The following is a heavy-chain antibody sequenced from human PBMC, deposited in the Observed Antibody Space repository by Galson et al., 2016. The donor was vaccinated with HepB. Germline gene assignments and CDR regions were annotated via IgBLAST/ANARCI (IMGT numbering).Heavy chain of an antibody. CDR1: GFTFIRHN. D-gene: IGHD2-2*02. Sequence: SLRLSCAASGFTFIRHNMDWVRQAPGKGLEWVASIGRSGPYYADSVKGRFAISRDNTKNLLFLQMSSLRAEDTAVYYCARADVVVPATIRLGYYYGMDVWGQGTTVTVSS. V-gene: IGHV3-21*04. CDR3: ARADVVVPATIRLGYYYGMDV. CDR2: IGRSGPY. J-gene: IGHJ6*02.